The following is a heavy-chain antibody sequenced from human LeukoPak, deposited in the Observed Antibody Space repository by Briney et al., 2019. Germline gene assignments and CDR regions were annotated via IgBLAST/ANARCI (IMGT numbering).Heavy chain of an antibody. D-gene: IGHD2-2*01. Sequence: GGSLRLSCAASGCTFSSDAMIWVRQAPGKGLEWVSAISRSGGDTEYADSVKGRFTISRDNSKNTLYLQMNSLRAEETAVYYCAKCSVTCYANAFYIWGRGTMVTVSS. J-gene: IGHJ3*02. CDR3: AKCSVTCYANAFYI. CDR2: ISRSGGDT. CDR1: GCTFSSDA. V-gene: IGHV3-23*01.